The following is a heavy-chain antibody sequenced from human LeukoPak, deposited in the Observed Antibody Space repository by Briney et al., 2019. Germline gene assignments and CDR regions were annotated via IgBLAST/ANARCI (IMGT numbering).Heavy chain of an antibody. J-gene: IGHJ4*02. CDR1: GFTFSTYW. V-gene: IGHV3-74*03. CDR2: LSGDGSST. CDR3: ARASTTVPNLLDY. D-gene: IGHD4-17*01. Sequence: GGSLRLSCVASGFTFSTYWMHWVRQAPGKGLLWVSRLSGDGSSTKYADSLKGRFTISRDNAKNTLYLQMNSLRAEDTAVYFCARASTTVPNLLDYWGQGTLVVVSS.